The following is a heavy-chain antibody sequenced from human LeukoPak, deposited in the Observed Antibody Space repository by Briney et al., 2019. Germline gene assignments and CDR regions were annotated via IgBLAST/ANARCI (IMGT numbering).Heavy chain of an antibody. V-gene: IGHV1-18*01. D-gene: IGHD4-17*01. CDR1: GYTFTSYD. CDR2: ISAYNGNT. J-gene: IGHJ3*02. CDR3: ARDASALRRAFDI. Sequence: ASVKVSCKASGYTFTSYDISWVRQAPGQGLEWMGWISAYNGNTNYAQKLQGRVTMTTDTSTSTAYMELRSLRSDHTAVYYCARDASALRRAFDIWGQGTMVTVSS.